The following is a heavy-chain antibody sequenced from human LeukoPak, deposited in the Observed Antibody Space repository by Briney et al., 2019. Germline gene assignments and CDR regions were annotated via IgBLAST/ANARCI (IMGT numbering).Heavy chain of an antibody. Sequence: ASVKVSCKASGYTFTGYYMHWVRQAPGQGLEWMGWMNPNSGNTGYAQKFQGRVIMTRDKSKSTAYMELSSLTSDDTAVYYCVREINGSPTVDAFDMWGQGTMVTVSS. V-gene: IGHV1-8*02. CDR3: VREINGSPTVDAFDM. D-gene: IGHD1-26*01. CDR1: GYTFTGYY. J-gene: IGHJ3*02. CDR2: MNPNSGNT.